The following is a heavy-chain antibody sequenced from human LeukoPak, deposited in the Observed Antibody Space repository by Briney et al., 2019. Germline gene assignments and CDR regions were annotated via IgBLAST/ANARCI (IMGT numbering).Heavy chain of an antibody. CDR3: AKGVNHYDTSGYYPYYFDY. D-gene: IGHD3-22*01. CDR1: GFTFSSHA. CDR2: ISGSGGSA. J-gene: IGHJ4*02. V-gene: IGHV3-23*01. Sequence: GGSLRLSCAASGFTFSSHAMSWVRQAPGKGLEWVSAISGSGGSAYHADSVKGRFTIYRDNSKKTLYLQMNSLRAEDTAVYYCAKGVNHYDTSGYYPYYFDYWGQGTLVTVSS.